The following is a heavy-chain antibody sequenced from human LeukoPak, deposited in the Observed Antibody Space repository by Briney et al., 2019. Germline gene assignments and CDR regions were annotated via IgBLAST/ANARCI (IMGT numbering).Heavy chain of an antibody. CDR3: ARLSPPGRSSVKGTYYFDY. Sequence: SETLSLTCTVSGGSISNYYWSWIRQPPGKGLDWIGYAYYSGSTNYNPALKRRVTISVDPSKSQFYLKLGSVTAADTALYFCARLSPPGRSSVKGTYYFDYWGQGALVTVSS. CDR2: AYYSGST. CDR1: GGSISNYY. V-gene: IGHV4-59*01. J-gene: IGHJ4*02. D-gene: IGHD6-6*01.